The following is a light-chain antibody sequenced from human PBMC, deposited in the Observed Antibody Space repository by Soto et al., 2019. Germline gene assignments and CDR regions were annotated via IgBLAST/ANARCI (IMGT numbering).Light chain of an antibody. Sequence: DIQLTQSPSSLSASIGDRVTLTCLASQSISSYLNWYQQKPGKAPKLLIYAASSLQSGVPSRFSGSGSGTDFTLTISSLQPEDFATYYCQQANSFPLTFGGGTKVDI. CDR1: QSISSY. CDR3: QQANSFPLT. CDR2: AAS. V-gene: IGKV1-39*01. J-gene: IGKJ4*01.